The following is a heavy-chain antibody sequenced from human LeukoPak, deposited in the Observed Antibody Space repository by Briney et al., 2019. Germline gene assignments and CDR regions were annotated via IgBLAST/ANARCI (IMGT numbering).Heavy chain of an antibody. CDR1: GGSTSSHY. D-gene: IGHD3-10*01. CDR2: IYYSGST. J-gene: IGHJ4*02. V-gene: IGHV4-59*11. CDR3: ARTTYYYGSGSYYDY. Sequence: PSETLSLTCTVSGGSTSSHYWSWIRQPPGKGLEWIGYIYYSGSTNYNPSLKSRVTISVDTSKNQFSLKLSSVTAADTAVYYCARTTYYYGSGSYYDYWGQGTLVTVSS.